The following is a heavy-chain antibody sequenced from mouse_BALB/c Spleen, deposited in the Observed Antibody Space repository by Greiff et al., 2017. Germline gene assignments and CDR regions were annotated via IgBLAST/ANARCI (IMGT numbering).Heavy chain of an antibody. D-gene: IGHD1-3*01. CDR1: GFTFSSYA. J-gene: IGHJ2*01. V-gene: IGHV5-6-5*01. CDR3: ARGGSGDY. Sequence: DVQLVESGGGLVKPGGSLKLSCAASGFTFSSYAMSWVRQTPEKRLEWVASISSGGSTYYPDSVKGRFTISRDNARNILYLQMSSLRSEDTAMYYCARGGSGDYWGQGTTLTVSS. CDR2: ISSGGST.